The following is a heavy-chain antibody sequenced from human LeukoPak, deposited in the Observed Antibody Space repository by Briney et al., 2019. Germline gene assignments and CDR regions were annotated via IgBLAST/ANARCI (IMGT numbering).Heavy chain of an antibody. CDR2: INTNTGQP. Sequence: ASVKVSCKTSGYRFATYAITWVRQAPGQGLEWMGWINTNTGQPAYAQGFTGRFVFSLDTSVTTAYLQITSLKTEDTAVYYCARWVAAADPWGQGTLVTVSS. V-gene: IGHV7-4-1*02. CDR1: GYRFATYA. D-gene: IGHD6-13*01. CDR3: ARWVAAADP. J-gene: IGHJ5*02.